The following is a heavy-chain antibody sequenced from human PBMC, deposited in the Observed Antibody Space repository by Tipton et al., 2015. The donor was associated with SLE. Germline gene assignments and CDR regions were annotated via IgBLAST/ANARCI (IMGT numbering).Heavy chain of an antibody. D-gene: IGHD4-17*01. J-gene: IGHJ4*02. CDR2: IYPGDSQT. CDR3: VRHTETYGVVY. Sequence: QSGAEVKKPGESLKISCEGSGYRFISYWIAWVRHMPGKDLEWMGIIYPGDSQTRYGPSFEGQVAISVDKSISTAYLQWTSLKASDTAMYYCVRHTETYGVVYWGLGTLVTVSS. CDR1: GYRFISYW. V-gene: IGHV5-51*01.